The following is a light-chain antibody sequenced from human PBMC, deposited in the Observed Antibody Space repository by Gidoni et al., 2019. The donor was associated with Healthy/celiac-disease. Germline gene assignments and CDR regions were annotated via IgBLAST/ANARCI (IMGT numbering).Light chain of an antibody. CDR3: SSYTSSSTHYV. Sequence: QSALTQPASVSGSPGQSITFSCTGTRSDVGVYNYVSWYQQHPGKAPKLMIYDVSNRPSGVSNRFSGSKSGNTASLTISGLQAEDEADYYCSSYTSSSTHYVFGTGTKVTVL. CDR1: RSDVGVYNY. J-gene: IGLJ1*01. V-gene: IGLV2-14*03. CDR2: DVS.